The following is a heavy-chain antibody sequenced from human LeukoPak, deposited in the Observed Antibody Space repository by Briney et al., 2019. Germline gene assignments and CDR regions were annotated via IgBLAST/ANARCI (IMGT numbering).Heavy chain of an antibody. CDR3: ARERGTRGYSYGFFDY. CDR2: IYTSGST. Sequence: SETLSLTCTVSGGSISSYYWSWIRQPAGKGLEWIGRIYTSGSTNYNPSLKSRVTMSVDTSKNRFSLKLSSVTAADTAVYYCARERGTRGYSYGFFDYWGQGTLVTVSS. V-gene: IGHV4-4*07. D-gene: IGHD5-18*01. J-gene: IGHJ4*02. CDR1: GGSISSYY.